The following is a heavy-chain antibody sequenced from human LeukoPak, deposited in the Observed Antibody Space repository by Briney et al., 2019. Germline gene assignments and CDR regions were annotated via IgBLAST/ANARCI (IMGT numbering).Heavy chain of an antibody. CDR2: IYYSGRT. CDR1: GGSISSYY. V-gene: IGHV4-59*01. J-gene: IGHJ6*03. CDR3: ARAVGSGSFQTYYYYMDV. D-gene: IGHD3-10*01. Sequence: TSETLSLTCSVSGGSISSYYWSWIRQPPGKGLEWIGYIYYSGRTNYNPSLKSRVTISVDTSKNQFSLTLSSVTAADTAVYYCARAVGSGSFQTYYYYMDVWGKGTTVTISS.